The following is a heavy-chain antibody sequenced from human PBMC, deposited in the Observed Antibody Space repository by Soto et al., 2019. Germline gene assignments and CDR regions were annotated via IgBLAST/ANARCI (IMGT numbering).Heavy chain of an antibody. Sequence: GASVKVSCKASGYTFTSYGIIWVRQAPGQGLEWMGWISAYNGNTNYAQKLQGRVTMTTDTSTSTAYMELRSLRSDDTAVYYCERDAAVGLFDYWGQGTLVTVSS. CDR3: ERDAAVGLFDY. CDR1: GYTFTSYG. D-gene: IGHD1-26*01. CDR2: ISAYNGNT. J-gene: IGHJ4*02. V-gene: IGHV1-18*01.